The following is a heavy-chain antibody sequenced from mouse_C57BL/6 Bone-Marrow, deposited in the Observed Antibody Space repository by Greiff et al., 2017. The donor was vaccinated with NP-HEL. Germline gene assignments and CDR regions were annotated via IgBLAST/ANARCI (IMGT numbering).Heavy chain of an antibody. CDR1: GYTFTSYW. V-gene: IGHV1-64*01. J-gene: IGHJ3*01. Sequence: QVQLKQPGAELVKPGASVKLSCKASGYTFTSYWMHWVKQRPGQGLEWIGMIHPYSGSTNYNEKFKSKATLTVDKSSSTAYMQLSSLTSEDSAVCYCAGYYYEFAYWGRGTLVTVSA. D-gene: IGHD1-1*01. CDR2: IHPYSGST. CDR3: AGYYYEFAY.